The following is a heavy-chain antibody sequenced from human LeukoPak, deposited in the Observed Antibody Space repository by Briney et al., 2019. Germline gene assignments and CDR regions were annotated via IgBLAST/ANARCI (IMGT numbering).Heavy chain of an antibody. J-gene: IGHJ4*02. CDR1: GFTFSNYA. CDR2: VSGSGGST. CDR3: AESLLRYFDWYFDY. D-gene: IGHD3-9*01. V-gene: IGHV3-23*01. Sequence: GGSLRLSCAASGFTFSNYAMSWVRQAPGKGLEWVSVVSGSGGSTYYADSVKGRFTISRDNSKNTLYLQMSSLRAEDTAVYYCAESLLRYFDWYFDYWGQGTLVTVSS.